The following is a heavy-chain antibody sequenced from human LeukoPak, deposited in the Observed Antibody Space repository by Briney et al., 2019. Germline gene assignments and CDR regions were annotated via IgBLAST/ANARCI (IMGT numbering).Heavy chain of an antibody. CDR1: GGSFSGYY. CDR2: INHSGST. J-gene: IGHJ6*02. D-gene: IGHD6-13*01. V-gene: IGHV4-34*01. CDR3: ARFIAAAGMDV. Sequence: PSETLSLTCAVYGGSFSGYYWSWIRQPPGKGLEWIGEINHSGSTNYNPSLKSRVAISVDTSKNQFSLKLSSVTAADTAVYYCARFIAAAGMDVWGQGTTVTVSS.